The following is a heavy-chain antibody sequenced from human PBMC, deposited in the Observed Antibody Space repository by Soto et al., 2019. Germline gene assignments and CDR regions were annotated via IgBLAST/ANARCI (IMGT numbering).Heavy chain of an antibody. CDR2: MSYDGSNK. V-gene: IGHV3-30*18. CDR3: AKDYYYDSSVPDALDI. J-gene: IGHJ3*02. Sequence: GGYLRLSCEDSGFAFRNYGVHWVRQAPGKGLEWVAVMSYDGSNKYDADSVKCRFTISRDNSQNTLYLQMNSLRAEDTAVYSCAKDYYYDSSVPDALDIWGQGIMVTVS. D-gene: IGHD3-22*01. CDR1: GFAFRNYG.